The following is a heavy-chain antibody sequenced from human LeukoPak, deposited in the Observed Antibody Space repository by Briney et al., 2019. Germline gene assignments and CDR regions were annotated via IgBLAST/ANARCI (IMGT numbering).Heavy chain of an antibody. CDR2: ISGSGGST. V-gene: IGHV3-23*01. D-gene: IGHD1-26*01. CDR3: AKDVYSGSFGAFDI. Sequence: GGSLRLSCAASGFTFSNYAMNWVRQVPGKGLEWVSTISGSGGSTTYADSVKGRFTISRDNSKNMLYLQMNSLRGEDTAVYYCAKDVYSGSFGAFDIWGQGTMVTVSS. CDR1: GFTFSNYA. J-gene: IGHJ3*02.